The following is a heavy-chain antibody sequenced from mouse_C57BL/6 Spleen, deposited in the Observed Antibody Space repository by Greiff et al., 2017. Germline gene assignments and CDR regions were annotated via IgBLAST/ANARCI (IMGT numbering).Heavy chain of an antibody. V-gene: IGHV1-15*01. CDR2: IDPETGGT. J-gene: IGHJ2*01. D-gene: IGHD1-3*01. Sequence: QVQLQQSGAELVRPGASVTLSCKASGYTFTDYEMHWVKQTPVHGLEWIGAIDPETGGTAYNQKFKGKAILTADKSSSTAYMELRSLTSEDSAVYYCTRVSRDNSPFDYWGQGTTHTVSS. CDR1: GYTFTDYE. CDR3: TRVSRDNSPFDY.